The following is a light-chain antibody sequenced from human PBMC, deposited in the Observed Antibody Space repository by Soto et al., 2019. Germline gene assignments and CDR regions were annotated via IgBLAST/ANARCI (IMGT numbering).Light chain of an antibody. Sequence: EIVMTQSPGTLSVSPGERATLSCGASQSVSSNLAWYQQKPGQAPRLLIYGASTRATGIPARFSATGSGTDFTLTINSLEPEDFAIYYCQQYNSWPWTFGQGTKVDIK. CDR2: GAS. CDR3: QQYNSWPWT. V-gene: IGKV3D-15*01. CDR1: QSVSSN. J-gene: IGKJ1*01.